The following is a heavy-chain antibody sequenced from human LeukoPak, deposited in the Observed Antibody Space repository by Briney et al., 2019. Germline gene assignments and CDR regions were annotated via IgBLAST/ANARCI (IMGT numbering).Heavy chain of an antibody. CDR2: IYSGGST. J-gene: IGHJ3*01. CDR1: GFTVSSHY. D-gene: IGHD3-16*01. V-gene: IGHV3-66*01. Sequence: GGSLRLSRAASGFTVSSHYMSWVRQAPGKRLEWVSDIYSGGSTYYADSVKGRFTISRDNSKNTLYLQMNSQRAEDTAVYYCAREKDNRGIDAFDFWGQGTMVTVSP. CDR3: AREKDNRGIDAFDF.